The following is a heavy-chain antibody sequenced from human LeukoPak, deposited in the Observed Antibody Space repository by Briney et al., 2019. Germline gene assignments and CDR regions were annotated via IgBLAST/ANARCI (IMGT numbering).Heavy chain of an antibody. D-gene: IGHD3-10*01. Sequence: LSLTCTVSGGSISSGDYYWSWVRQAPGKGLEWVSAISGSGGSTYYADSVKGRFTISRDNSKNTLYLQMNSLRAEDTAVYYCAKANMVRGVTLKFDYWGQGTLVTVSS. J-gene: IGHJ4*02. CDR1: GGSISSGDYY. CDR2: ISGSGGST. CDR3: AKANMVRGVTLKFDY. V-gene: IGHV3-23*01.